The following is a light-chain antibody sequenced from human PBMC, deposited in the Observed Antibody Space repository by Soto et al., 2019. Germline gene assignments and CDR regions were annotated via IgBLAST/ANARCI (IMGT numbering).Light chain of an antibody. CDR3: QQYGSSPYT. Sequence: EIVLTQSPGTLSLSPGERATLSCRASQSVSSNYLAWYQQNPGQAPRLLIYGAFTVATGIPDRFSGSGSGTDFTLTITRLEPEDFAVYYCQQYGSSPYTFGQGTKLEIK. CDR2: GAF. J-gene: IGKJ2*01. V-gene: IGKV3-20*01. CDR1: QSVSSNY.